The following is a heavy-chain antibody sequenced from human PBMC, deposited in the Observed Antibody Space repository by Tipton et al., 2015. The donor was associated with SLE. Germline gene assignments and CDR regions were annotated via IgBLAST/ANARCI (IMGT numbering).Heavy chain of an antibody. CDR2: ISSSGNTI. V-gene: IGHV3-48*03. D-gene: IGHD2-15*01. Sequence: SLRLSCAASGFTFSSYEMNWVRQAPGKGLEWVSYISSSGNTIYYADSVKGRFTISRDNSKNTLYLQMNSLRAEDTAVYYCSASLLPLYGMDVWGQGTTVTVSS. CDR3: SASLLPLYGMDV. J-gene: IGHJ6*02. CDR1: GFTFSSYE.